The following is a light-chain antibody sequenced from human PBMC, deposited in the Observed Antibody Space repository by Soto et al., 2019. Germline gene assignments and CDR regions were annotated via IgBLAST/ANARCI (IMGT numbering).Light chain of an antibody. J-gene: IGKJ4*01. CDR3: QHYYAYPLT. Sequence: DIVMTQSPDSLAVSLGERATINCKSSQSVLYSSNNKNYLAWYQQKPGQPPKFLIYWASIRESGVPGRFSGSGSGTDFTLTISSLQAEDVAVYYCQHYYAYPLTSGGGTKVDIK. CDR1: QSVLYSSNNKNY. CDR2: WAS. V-gene: IGKV4-1*01.